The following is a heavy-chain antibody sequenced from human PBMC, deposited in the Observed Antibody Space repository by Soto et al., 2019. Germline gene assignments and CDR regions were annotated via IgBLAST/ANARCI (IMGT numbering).Heavy chain of an antibody. D-gene: IGHD6-13*01. CDR1: GFTCRSFT. V-gene: IGHV3-21*01. Sequence: GRALRVYCVDPGFTCRSFTMNWVRQAPGKGLEWVSTISSNSAYIYYTDALRGRFTISRDNAKNSLHLQMNSLRAEDTAVYYCTRDASRDSSARGWFDPWGPGTLVTVSS. CDR2: ISSNSAYI. CDR3: TRDASRDSSARGWFDP. J-gene: IGHJ5*02.